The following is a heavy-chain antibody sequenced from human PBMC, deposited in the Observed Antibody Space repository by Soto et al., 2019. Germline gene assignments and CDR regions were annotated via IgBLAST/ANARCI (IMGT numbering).Heavy chain of an antibody. D-gene: IGHD3-22*01. Sequence: LSLTCAVSDYSISSGYYWGWIRQPPGKGLEWIGSIYHSGSTYYSPSLKSRVTISVDTSKNQFSLKLSSVTAADTAVYYCARDYSDSNGYYYFDYWGQGTLVTVSS. CDR2: IYHSGST. CDR1: DYSISSGYY. J-gene: IGHJ4*02. V-gene: IGHV4-38-2*02. CDR3: ARDYSDSNGYYYFDY.